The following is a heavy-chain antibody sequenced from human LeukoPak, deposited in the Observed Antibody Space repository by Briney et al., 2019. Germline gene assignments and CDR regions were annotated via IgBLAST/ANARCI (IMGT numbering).Heavy chain of an antibody. CDR1: GFTFSSYS. CDR2: ISSSSSYI. Sequence: GGSLRLSCAASGFTFSSYSMNWVRQAPGKGLEWVSSISSSSSYIYYADSVKGRFTISRDNAKNSLYLQMNSLRAEDTAVYYYARNPCSSTSCYPYYYGMDVWGQGTTVTVSS. CDR3: ARNPCSSTSCYPYYYGMDV. J-gene: IGHJ6*02. D-gene: IGHD2-2*01. V-gene: IGHV3-21*01.